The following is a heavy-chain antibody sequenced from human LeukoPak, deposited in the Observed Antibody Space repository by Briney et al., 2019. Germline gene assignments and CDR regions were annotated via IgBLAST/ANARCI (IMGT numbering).Heavy chain of an antibody. Sequence: GGSLRLSCAASGFTFSSYSMNWVRQAPGKGLGWVSSISSSSSYIYYADSVKGRFTISRDNAKNSLYLQMNSLRAEDTAVYYCARTREFGVVIIDAFDIWGQGTMVTVSS. D-gene: IGHD3-3*01. CDR2: ISSSSSYI. CDR1: GFTFSSYS. J-gene: IGHJ3*02. V-gene: IGHV3-21*01. CDR3: ARTREFGVVIIDAFDI.